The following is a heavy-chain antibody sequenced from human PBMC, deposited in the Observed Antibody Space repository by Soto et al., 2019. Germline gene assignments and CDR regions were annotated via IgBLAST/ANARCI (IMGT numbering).Heavy chain of an antibody. Sequence: QVQLVQSGAEVKKPGSSVKVSCKASGGTFSSYAISWVRQAPGQGLEWMGGIIPIFGTANYAQKFQGRVTITAEESTSTAYMELSSLGSEDTAVYYCARERDYPDGGNDSSGYYYVYYYYGMDVWGQGTTVTVSS. CDR2: IIPIFGTA. CDR3: ARERDYPDGGNDSSGYYYVYYYYGMDV. V-gene: IGHV1-69*12. D-gene: IGHD3-22*01. CDR1: GGTFSSYA. J-gene: IGHJ6*02.